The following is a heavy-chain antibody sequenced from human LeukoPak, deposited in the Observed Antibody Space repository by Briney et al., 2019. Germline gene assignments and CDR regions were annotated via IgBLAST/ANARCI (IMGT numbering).Heavy chain of an antibody. J-gene: IGHJ3*02. V-gene: IGHV4-39*01. Sequence: SETLSLTCTVSGGSISGSSYYWGWIRQPPGKGLEWIGSIYYSGSTYYNSSLKSRVTISVDTSKNQFSLKLRSVTAADTAVYYCATTTVTVRHDAFDIWGQGTMVTVSS. CDR3: ATTTVTVRHDAFDI. D-gene: IGHD4-17*01. CDR2: IYYSGST. CDR1: GGSISGSSYY.